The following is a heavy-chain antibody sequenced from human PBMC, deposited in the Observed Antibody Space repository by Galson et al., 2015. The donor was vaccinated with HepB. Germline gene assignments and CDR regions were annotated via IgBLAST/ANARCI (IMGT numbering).Heavy chain of an antibody. CDR2: IYYTGST. D-gene: IGHD3-10*01. CDR3: ARQLYGSEKTGQLDY. V-gene: IGHV4-39*01. J-gene: IGHJ4*02. CDR1: GGSISSSSYY. Sequence: ETLSLTCTVSGGSISSSSYYWDWIRQPPGKGLEWIGSIYYTGSTYSNPSLKSRVTISVDTSKNQFSLQLSSVTAADTAVYYCARQLYGSEKTGQLDYWGQGTLVTVSS.